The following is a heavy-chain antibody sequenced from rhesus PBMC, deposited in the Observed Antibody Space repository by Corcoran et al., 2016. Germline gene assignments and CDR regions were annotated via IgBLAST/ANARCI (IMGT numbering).Heavy chain of an antibody. CDR2: IYGRGGGT. Sequence: QVQLQESGPGLVKPSETLSLTCAVSGGSISDDYYWSWIRQPPGKGLEWIGDIYGRGGGTNYNPSLKNRVTISIDTSKNQFSLKLSSVTAADTAVYYCARQGSYYYYGLDSWGQGVVVTVSS. D-gene: IGHD3-16*01. J-gene: IGHJ6*01. CDR1: GGSISDDYY. V-gene: IGHV4-106*01. CDR3: ARQGSYYYYGLDS.